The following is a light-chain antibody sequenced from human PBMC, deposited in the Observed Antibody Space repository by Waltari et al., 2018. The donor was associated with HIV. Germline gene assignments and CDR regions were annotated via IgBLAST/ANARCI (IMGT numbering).Light chain of an antibody. CDR3: QKYYKAVRT. Sequence: DIQLTQSPSSLSASVGDRVTITCRASQGINNFLVWYQQKPGKVPKLLIYAASTLQSGVPSRFSGSGSGTDFTLTISSLQPEDVATYYCQKYYKAVRTFGQGTRVEIK. CDR1: QGINNF. J-gene: IGKJ1*01. V-gene: IGKV1-27*01. CDR2: AAS.